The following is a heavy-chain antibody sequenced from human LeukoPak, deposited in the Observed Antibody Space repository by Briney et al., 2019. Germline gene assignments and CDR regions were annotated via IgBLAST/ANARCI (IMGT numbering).Heavy chain of an antibody. CDR1: GGSISPYY. V-gene: IGHV4-59*01. J-gene: IGHJ5*02. CDR2: IYYNGNT. D-gene: IGHD6-13*01. Sequence: SGTLSLTCTVSGGSISPYYWTWIRQPPGKGLECIGYIYYNGNTNYKPSLKSRITISVDTSKNQVSLRLKSVTAADTAMYYCARGPLSSRTTWTWFDPWGQGTLVTVSS. CDR3: ARGPLSSRTTWTWFDP.